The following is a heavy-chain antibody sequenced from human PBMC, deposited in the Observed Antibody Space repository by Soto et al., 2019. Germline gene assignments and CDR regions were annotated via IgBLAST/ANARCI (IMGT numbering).Heavy chain of an antibody. D-gene: IGHD6-13*01. J-gene: IGHJ4*02. V-gene: IGHV1-18*01. CDR2: ITNFRGEK. Sequence: QVQLVQSGPEVKKPGASVKVSCKTSGYTFSSYGISWVRQAPGQGLEWMGWITNFRGEKTYAQKYQGRLTMTTDTPRGKAFRNSGGLGLEDPAFNYGVRVLGSRGPGSRSVDYWGKGPLVPASP. CDR1: GYTFSSYG. CDR3: VRVLGSRGPGSRSVDY.